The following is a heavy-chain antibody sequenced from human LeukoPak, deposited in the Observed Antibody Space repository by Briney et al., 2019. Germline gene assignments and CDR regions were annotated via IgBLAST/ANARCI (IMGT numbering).Heavy chain of an antibody. CDR3: ARGGAFDI. CDR1: GFTFSSYA. CDR2: IYSGGST. J-gene: IGHJ3*02. V-gene: IGHV3-66*01. Sequence: GGSLRLSCAASGFTFSSYAMSWVRQAPGKGLEWVSVIYSGGSTYYADSVKGRFTISRDNFKNKPYLQINSLRAEDTAVYYCARGGAFDIWGQGTMVTVSS.